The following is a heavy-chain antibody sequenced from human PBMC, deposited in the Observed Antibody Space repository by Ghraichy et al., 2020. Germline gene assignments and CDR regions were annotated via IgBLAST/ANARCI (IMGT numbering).Heavy chain of an antibody. CDR2: IYYSGST. CDR3: ARHGSTVAGTGLDAFDI. V-gene: IGHV4-39*01. Sequence: SETLSLTCTVSGGSISSSSYYWGWIRQPPGKGLEWIGSIYYSGSTYYNPSLKSLVTISVDTSKNQFSLKLSSVTAADTAVYYCARHGSTVAGTGLDAFDIWGQGTMVTVSS. J-gene: IGHJ3*02. CDR1: GGSISSSSYY. D-gene: IGHD6-19*01.